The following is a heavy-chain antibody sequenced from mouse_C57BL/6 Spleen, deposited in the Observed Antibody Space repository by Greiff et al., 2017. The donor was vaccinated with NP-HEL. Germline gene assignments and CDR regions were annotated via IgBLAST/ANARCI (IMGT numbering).Heavy chain of an antibody. CDR3: ARTARATGFAY. Sequence: VQLQQSGPELVKPGASVKISCKASGYAFSSSWMTWVKQRPGKGLEWIGRIYPGDGDTNYNGKFKGKATLTADKSSSTAYMQLSSLTSEDSAVYFCARTARATGFAYWGQGTLVTVSA. V-gene: IGHV1-82*01. J-gene: IGHJ3*01. CDR2: IYPGDGDT. CDR1: GYAFSSSW. D-gene: IGHD3-1*01.